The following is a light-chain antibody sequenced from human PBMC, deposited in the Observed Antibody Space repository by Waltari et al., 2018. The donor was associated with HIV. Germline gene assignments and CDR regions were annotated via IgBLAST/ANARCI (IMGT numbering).Light chain of an antibody. V-gene: IGKV3-11*01. CDR2: DAS. Sequence: EIVLPQSPATLSLSPGERAILSCRASQNVNTFLAWYQQKPGQAPRLLIFDASKRATGIPARFSGRGSGTDFTLTISSLDAEDSAFYFCQQRSNWPALSFGGGTKVEIK. CDR1: QNVNTF. CDR3: QQRSNWPALS. J-gene: IGKJ4*01.